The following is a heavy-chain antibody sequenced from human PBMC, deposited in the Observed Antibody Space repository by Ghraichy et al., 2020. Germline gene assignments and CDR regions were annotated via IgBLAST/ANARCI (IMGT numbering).Heavy chain of an antibody. CDR3: AKWVFAAGTKFPH. V-gene: IGHV4-34*01. CDR2: INYSGGT. D-gene: IGHD6-13*01. Sequence: SETLSLTCAVYGGSISAYYWTWIRQPPGKGLEWIGEINYSGGTNYNPSLKSRVTISVDTSKNHFSLKLNSVTAADTAVYYCAKWVFAAGTKFPHWGQGTLVTVSS. CDR1: GGSISAYY. J-gene: IGHJ1*01.